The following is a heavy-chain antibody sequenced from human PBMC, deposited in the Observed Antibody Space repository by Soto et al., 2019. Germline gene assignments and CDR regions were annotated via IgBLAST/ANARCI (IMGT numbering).Heavy chain of an antibody. Sequence: SETLSLTCAVYGGSFSGYYWSWIRQPPGKGLEWIGEINHSGSTNYNPSLKSRVTISVDTSKNQFSLKLSSETAADTAVYYCARNRPRYCSGGSCVYYYYYMDVWGKGTTVTVSS. CDR1: GGSFSGYY. CDR2: INHSGST. D-gene: IGHD2-15*01. V-gene: IGHV4-34*01. J-gene: IGHJ6*03. CDR3: ARNRPRYCSGGSCVYYYYYMDV.